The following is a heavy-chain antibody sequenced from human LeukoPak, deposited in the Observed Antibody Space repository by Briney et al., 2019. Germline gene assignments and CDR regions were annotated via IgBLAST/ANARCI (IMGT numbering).Heavy chain of an antibody. Sequence: ASVKVSCKASGYTFTGYYMHWVRQAPGQGLEWMGWINPNSGGTNYAQKFQGRVTMTRDTSTTTVYLELSSLRSEDTAVYYCVGDLKTWTGLAYWGQGTLVTVSS. V-gene: IGHV1-2*02. CDR2: INPNSGGT. CDR3: VGDLKTWTGLAY. J-gene: IGHJ4*02. D-gene: IGHD3/OR15-3a*01. CDR1: GYTFTGYY.